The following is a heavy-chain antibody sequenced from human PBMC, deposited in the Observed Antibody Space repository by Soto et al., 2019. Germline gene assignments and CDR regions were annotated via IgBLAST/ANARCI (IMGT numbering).Heavy chain of an antibody. V-gene: IGHV1-18*04. CDR3: ARVSSSIVVVPGYGMDV. Sequence: QVQLVQSGVEVKKPGASVKVSCKASGYTFISHGISWVRQAPGQGLEWMGWISGKNGNTNYAQKLQGRVTLTTDTYTSSAYMELRSLRSDDTAVYYCARVSSSIVVVPGYGMDVWGQGTTVTVSS. D-gene: IGHD2-15*01. CDR1: GYTFISHG. CDR2: ISGKNGNT. J-gene: IGHJ6*02.